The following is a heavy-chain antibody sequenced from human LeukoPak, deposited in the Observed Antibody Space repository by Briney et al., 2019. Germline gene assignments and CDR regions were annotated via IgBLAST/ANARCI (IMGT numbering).Heavy chain of an antibody. CDR2: IKTDGSET. CDR3: ARTAGAIPFDI. V-gene: IGHV3-7*01. J-gene: IGHJ3*02. CDR1: GFSFSAYW. D-gene: IGHD1-14*01. Sequence: GGSLRLSCAASGFSFSAYWMGWVRQVPGKGLEWVANIKTDGSETHYVDSVRGRFTISRDNAQNSLYLQMNSLRAEDTAVYYCARTAGAIPFDIWGQGTMVTVSS.